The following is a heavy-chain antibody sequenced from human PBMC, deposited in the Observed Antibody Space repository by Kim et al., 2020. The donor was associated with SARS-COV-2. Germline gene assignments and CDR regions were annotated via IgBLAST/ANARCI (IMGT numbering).Heavy chain of an antibody. D-gene: IGHD3-9*01. J-gene: IGHJ4*02. V-gene: IGHV3-23*01. Sequence: VKGRFSISRDNAKNTLYLQMNNLRTEDTAVYYCAKDQAGTYFVGRWTGCDYGGQGTLVTVSS. CDR3: AKDQAGTYFVGRWTGCDY.